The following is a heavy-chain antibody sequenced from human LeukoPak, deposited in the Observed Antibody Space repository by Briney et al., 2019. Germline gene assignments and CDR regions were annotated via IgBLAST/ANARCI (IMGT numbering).Heavy chain of an antibody. D-gene: IGHD3-22*01. CDR3: ARDSLYYVSSRRAFDI. J-gene: IGHJ3*02. V-gene: IGHV1-18*01. CDR1: GYTFTSYG. CDR2: ISAYNGNT. Sequence: ASVKVSCKASGYTFTSYGISWVRQAPGQGLEWMGWISAYNGNTNYAQKLQGRVTMTTDTSTSTAYSELRSLRSDDTAVYYCARDSLYYVSSRRAFDIWGQGTMVTVSS.